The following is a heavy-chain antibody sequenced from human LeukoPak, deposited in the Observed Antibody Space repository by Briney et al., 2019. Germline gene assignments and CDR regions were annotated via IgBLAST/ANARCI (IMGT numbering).Heavy chain of an antibody. CDR1: GYTFTGYN. V-gene: IGHV1-2*02. D-gene: IGHD4-17*01. CDR3: AIVGEALDY. Sequence: GASVKVSCKASGYTFTGYNMHWVRQAPGQGLEWMGWINPNSDGTKYAQNFQGRVTMTRDTSISTAYMELSGLRSDDTAVYYCAIVGEALDYWGQGTLVTVSS. J-gene: IGHJ4*02. CDR2: INPNSDGT.